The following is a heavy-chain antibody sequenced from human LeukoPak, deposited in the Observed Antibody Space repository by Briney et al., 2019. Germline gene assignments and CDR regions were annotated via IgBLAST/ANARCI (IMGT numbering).Heavy chain of an antibody. V-gene: IGHV3-53*01. J-gene: IGHJ4*02. CDR1: GFTVSSNY. Sequence: GGSLRLSCAASGFTVSSNYMSWVRQAPGKGLEWVSVIYSGGSTYYADSVKGRFTISRDNSKNTLYLQMNSLRAEDTAVYYCAKVLTSSWLFDYWGQGTLVTVSS. CDR2: IYSGGST. CDR3: AKVLTSSWLFDY. D-gene: IGHD6-13*01.